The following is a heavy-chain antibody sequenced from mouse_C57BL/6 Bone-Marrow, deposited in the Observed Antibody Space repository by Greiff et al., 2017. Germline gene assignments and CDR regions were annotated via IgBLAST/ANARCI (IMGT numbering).Heavy chain of an antibody. V-gene: IGHV1-26*01. CDR3: ARWGFAD. CDR1: GYTFTDYY. Sequence: EVQLQQSGPELVKPEASVKIFCKASGYTFTDYYMNWVKQSHGKSLEWIGDIIPNNGGTSFNQKFKGKATLTVDKSSSTAYMEIRSLTSEESEVYYCARWGFADWGKGTLGTVSA. J-gene: IGHJ3*01. CDR2: IIPNNGGT.